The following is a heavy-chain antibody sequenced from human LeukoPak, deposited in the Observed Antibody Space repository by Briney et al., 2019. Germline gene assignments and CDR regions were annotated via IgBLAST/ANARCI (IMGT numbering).Heavy chain of an antibody. Sequence: GGSLRLSCAGSGFTFDSSAMSWVRQAPGKGLEWVSYISSSSSTIYYADSVKGRFTISRDNAKNSLYLQMNSLRDEDTAVYYCARAISNYDILTGSSQDFDYWGQGTLVTVSS. D-gene: IGHD3-9*01. J-gene: IGHJ4*02. CDR3: ARAISNYDILTGSSQDFDY. CDR1: GFTFDSSA. CDR2: ISSSSSTI. V-gene: IGHV3-48*02.